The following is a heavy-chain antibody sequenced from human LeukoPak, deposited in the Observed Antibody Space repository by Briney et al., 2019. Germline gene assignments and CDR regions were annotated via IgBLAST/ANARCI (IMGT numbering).Heavy chain of an antibody. D-gene: IGHD2-2*01. CDR1: GFTFSSYG. J-gene: IGHJ3*02. Sequence: GGSLRLSCAASGFTFSSYGMHWVRQAPGKGLEWVSVIYSGGSTYYADSVKGRFTISRDNSKNTLYLQMNSLRAEDTAVYYCARSGKGRDIVVVPAAIWGQGTMVTVSS. V-gene: IGHV3-NL1*01. CDR3: ARSGKGRDIVVVPAAI. CDR2: IYSGGST.